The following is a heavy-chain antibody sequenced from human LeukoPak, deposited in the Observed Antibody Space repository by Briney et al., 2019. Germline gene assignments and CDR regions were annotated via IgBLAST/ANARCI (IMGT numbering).Heavy chain of an antibody. J-gene: IGHJ3*02. D-gene: IGHD3-3*01. CDR1: GFTFSSYA. V-gene: IGHV3-30*04. CDR2: ISYDGSNK. CDR3: ARARFWSAFDI. Sequence: PGRSLRLSCAASGFTFSSYAMHWVRQAPGKGLEWVAVISYDGSNKYYADSVKGRFTISRDNSKNTLYLQVNSLRAEDTAVYYCARARFWSAFDIWGQGTMVTVSS.